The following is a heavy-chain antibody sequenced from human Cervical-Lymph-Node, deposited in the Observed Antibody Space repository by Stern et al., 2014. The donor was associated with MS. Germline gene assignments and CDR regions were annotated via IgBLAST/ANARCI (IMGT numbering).Heavy chain of an antibody. CDR1: GYTFISYD. Sequence: VQLVESGTELNKPGASVTISCTASGYTFISYDINWVRQAIGQGLEWMGWMNPNSGNTVLTQKFQGRVTMTRDTSINTAYMELSSLRSEDTAVYYCARRTTYQCGLDVWGQGTAVTVSS. J-gene: IGHJ6*02. V-gene: IGHV1-8*02. CDR2: MNPNSGNT. CDR3: ARRTTYQCGLDV. D-gene: IGHD1-1*01.